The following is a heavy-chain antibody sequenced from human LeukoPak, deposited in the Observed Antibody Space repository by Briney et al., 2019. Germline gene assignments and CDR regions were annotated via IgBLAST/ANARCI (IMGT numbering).Heavy chain of an antibody. J-gene: IGHJ4*02. CDR2: ISYDGSNK. CDR1: GFTFSSYG. D-gene: IGHD3-9*01. CDR3: AKDLRYFDWLEYYFDY. Sequence: GGSLRLSCAAAGFTFSSYGMHWVRQAPGKGLAWVAVISYDGSNKYYADSVKGRFTISRDNSKNTLYLQMNSLRAEDTAVYYCAKDLRYFDWLEYYFDYWGQGTLVTVSS. V-gene: IGHV3-30*18.